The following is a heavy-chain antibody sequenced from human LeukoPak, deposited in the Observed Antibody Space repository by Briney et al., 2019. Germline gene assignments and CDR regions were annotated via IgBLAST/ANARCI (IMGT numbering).Heavy chain of an antibody. CDR1: GFTFSSDA. J-gene: IGHJ4*02. V-gene: IGHV3-30*02. D-gene: IGHD3-9*01. CDR3: AREKYDILTGYSTLGDY. CDR2: IPYDGTNK. Sequence: GGSLRLSCAATGFTFSSDAMHWVRQAPGKGLEWVAFIPYDGTNKYYADSVKGRFTISRDNSKNTLYLQMNSLRAEDTAVYYCAREKYDILTGYSTLGDYWGQGTLVTVSS.